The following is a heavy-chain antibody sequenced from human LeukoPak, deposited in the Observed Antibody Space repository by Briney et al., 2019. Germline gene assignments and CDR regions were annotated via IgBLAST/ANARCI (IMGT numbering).Heavy chain of an antibody. Sequence: ASVKVSCKVSGYTLTELSMHWVRQAPGKGLEWMGGFDPEDGETIYAQKFQGRVTMTTDTSTSTAYMELRSLRSDDTAVYYCARRIAAAGLYYYYYYMDVWGKGTTVTISS. CDR3: ARRIAAAGLYYYYYYMDV. J-gene: IGHJ6*03. CDR2: FDPEDGET. D-gene: IGHD6-13*01. V-gene: IGHV1-24*01. CDR1: GYTLTELS.